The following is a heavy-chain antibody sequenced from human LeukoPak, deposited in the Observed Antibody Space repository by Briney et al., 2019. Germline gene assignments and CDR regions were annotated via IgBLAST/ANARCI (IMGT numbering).Heavy chain of an antibody. J-gene: IGHJ4*02. CDR1: GFTFSSYW. CDR2: INSDGSST. V-gene: IGHV3-74*01. CDR3: ARFLVVPAVLDY. D-gene: IGHD2-2*01. Sequence: GGFLRLSCAASGFTFSSYWMHWVRQAPGKGLVWVSRINSDGSSTSYADSVKGRFTISRDNAKSTLYLQMNSLRAEDTAVYYCARFLVVPAVLDYWGQGTLVTVSS.